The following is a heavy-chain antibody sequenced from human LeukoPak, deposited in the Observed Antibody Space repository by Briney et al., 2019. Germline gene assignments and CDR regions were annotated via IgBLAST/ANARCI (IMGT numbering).Heavy chain of an antibody. D-gene: IGHD1-26*01. V-gene: IGHV1-2*02. J-gene: IGHJ5*02. CDR3: ARQSGTTAKEVNWFDP. CDR2: INPSSGGT. Sequence: GASVKVSCKASGYASTGQYIHWVRQAPGQGLEWMGWINPSSGGTNIAQKFQGRLTMTRDTSISTAYMELSSLTSDDTAVYSCARQSGTTAKEVNWFDPWGQGTLVTVSS. CDR1: GYASTGQY.